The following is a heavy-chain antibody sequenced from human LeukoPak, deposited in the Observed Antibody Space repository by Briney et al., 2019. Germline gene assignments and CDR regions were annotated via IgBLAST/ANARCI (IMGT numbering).Heavy chain of an antibody. D-gene: IGHD2/OR15-2a*01. V-gene: IGHV3-23*01. CDR1: GFIFYNYA. J-gene: IGHJ6*02. CDR3: ARGTALHSLYYGMDV. CDR2: MSGSGDNT. Sequence: GGSLRLSCAASGFIFYNYAMSWVRQAPGKGLEWVSAMSGSGDNTYYADSVKGRFIISRDNSKNTLYLQMNSLRAEDTAVYYCARGTALHSLYYGMDVWGQGTTVTVSS.